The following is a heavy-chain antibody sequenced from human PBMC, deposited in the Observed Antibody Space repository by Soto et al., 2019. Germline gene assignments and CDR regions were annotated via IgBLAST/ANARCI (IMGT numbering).Heavy chain of an antibody. CDR3: ARDLGGWALDS. D-gene: IGHD2-15*01. Sequence: ASVKVSCKTSGFSFSTYGINWVRQAPRQGLEWMGWIAYNGNTHYAQKFQGRVTITADTSTTTGYMELRSLSFGDTAVYYCARDLGGWALDSWGQGTLVTVSP. J-gene: IGHJ4*02. V-gene: IGHV1-18*04. CDR1: GFSFSTYG. CDR2: IAYNGNT.